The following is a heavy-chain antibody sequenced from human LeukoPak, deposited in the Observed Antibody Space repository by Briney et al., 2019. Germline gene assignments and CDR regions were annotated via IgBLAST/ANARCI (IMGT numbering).Heavy chain of an antibody. CDR3: ARDSTVRGVIPFDY. D-gene: IGHD3-10*01. V-gene: IGHV1-2*02. Sequence: GASVKVSCKASGYTFTGYYMHWVRQAPGQGLEWMGWINPNSGGTNYAQKFQGRVTMTGDTSISTAYMELSRLRSDDTAVYYCARDSTVRGVIPFDYWGQGTLVTVSS. CDR1: GYTFTGYY. J-gene: IGHJ4*02. CDR2: INPNSGGT.